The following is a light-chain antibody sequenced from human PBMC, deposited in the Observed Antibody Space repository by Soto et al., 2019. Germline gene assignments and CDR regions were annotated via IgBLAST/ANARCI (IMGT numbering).Light chain of an antibody. CDR3: QQYNSYPWT. Sequence: DLQMTQSPSTLSASVGHRLNITFRASQSISSWLAWYQQKPGKAPKLLIYDASSLESGVPSRFSGSGSGTEFTLTISRLQPDDFATYYCQQYNSYPWTFGQGTKVDI. CDR2: DAS. J-gene: IGKJ1*01. V-gene: IGKV1-5*01. CDR1: QSISSW.